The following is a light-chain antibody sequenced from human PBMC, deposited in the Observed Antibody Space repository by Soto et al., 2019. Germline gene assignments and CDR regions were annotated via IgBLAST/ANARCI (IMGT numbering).Light chain of an antibody. CDR3: QQYDSLPNT. CDR2: DVS. V-gene: IGKV1-33*01. CDR1: QDITLY. J-gene: IGKJ2*01. Sequence: DIQMTQSPSSLSASVGDRVTITCQASQDITLYLNWYQHKAGKAPNLLIHDVSTLETGDPARFSGRGSGTIFTLTIINLQPEDVATYYCQQYDSLPNTFGQGPRWIS.